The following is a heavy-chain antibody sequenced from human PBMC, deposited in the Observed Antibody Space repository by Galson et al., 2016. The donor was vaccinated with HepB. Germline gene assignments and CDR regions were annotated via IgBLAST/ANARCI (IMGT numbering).Heavy chain of an antibody. CDR1: GGTFSTDP. J-gene: IGHJ5*02. CDR3: AGDHRWLQHDWSDP. D-gene: IGHD5-24*01. V-gene: IGHV1-69*13. Sequence: SVKVSCKVSGGTFSTDPINWVRQAPGQGLEWMGGIIPIFAAPNYAQKFQGKATISADESTTKAYWELNDLTSEDTAVYYCAGDHRWLQHDWSDPGGQGTLVTVSS. CDR2: IIPIFAAP.